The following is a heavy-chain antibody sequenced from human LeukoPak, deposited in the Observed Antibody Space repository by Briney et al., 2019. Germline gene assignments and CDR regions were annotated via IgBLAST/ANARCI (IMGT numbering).Heavy chain of an antibody. D-gene: IGHD3-22*01. Sequence: GGSLRLSCAASGFTFSDYAMHWVRQAPGKGLEWVAVISYDGSNKYYADSVKGRFTISRDNSKNTLYLQMNSLRAEDTAVYYCARGRVYYDSSGYYYYWGQGTLVTVSS. CDR2: ISYDGSNK. V-gene: IGHV3-30*04. CDR1: GFTFSDYA. J-gene: IGHJ4*02. CDR3: ARGRVYYDSSGYYYY.